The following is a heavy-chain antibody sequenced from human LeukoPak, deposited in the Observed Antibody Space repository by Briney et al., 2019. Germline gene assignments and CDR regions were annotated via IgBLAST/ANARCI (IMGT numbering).Heavy chain of an antibody. CDR3: ARRGSGYDLVGYFDY. J-gene: IGHJ4*02. V-gene: IGHV3-20*04. CDR2: INWNGGST. D-gene: IGHD5-12*01. CDR1: GFTFDDYG. Sequence: GGSLRLSCAASGFTFDDYGMSWVRQAPGKGLEWVSGINWNGGSTGYADSVKGRFTISRDNAKNSLYLQMNSLRAEDTAVYYCARRGSGYDLVGYFDYWGQGTLVTVSS.